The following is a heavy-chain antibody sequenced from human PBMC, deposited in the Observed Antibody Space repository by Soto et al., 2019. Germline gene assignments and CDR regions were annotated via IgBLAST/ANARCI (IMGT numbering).Heavy chain of an antibody. J-gene: IGHJ5*02. CDR3: ARVRDWFDP. Sequence: PSENLSLTCAVYGGSFSGYYWNWIRQPPGKGLEWIGEIDHSGYTNYNPSLKSRVTISVDTSKNQFSLRLTSVTAADTAVYYCARVRDWFDPWGPATLVTVFS. CDR1: GGSFSGYY. CDR2: IDHSGYT. D-gene: IGHD3-3*01. V-gene: IGHV4-34*01.